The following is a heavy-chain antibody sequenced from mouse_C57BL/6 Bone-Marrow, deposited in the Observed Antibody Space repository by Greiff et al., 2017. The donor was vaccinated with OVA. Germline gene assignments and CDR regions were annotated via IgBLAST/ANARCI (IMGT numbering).Heavy chain of an antibody. V-gene: IGHV5-6*01. CDR2: ISSGGSYT. D-gene: IGHD2-2*01. CDR3: ARHGVTHYVGY. CDR1: GFTFSSYG. J-gene: IGHJ2*01. Sequence: EVKLVESGGDLVKPGGSLKLSCAASGFTFSSYGMSWVRQTPDKRLEWVATISSGGSYTYYPDSVKGRFTMSRDNAKNTLYLQMSSLKSEDTAMYYCARHGVTHYVGYGGQGTTLTVSA.